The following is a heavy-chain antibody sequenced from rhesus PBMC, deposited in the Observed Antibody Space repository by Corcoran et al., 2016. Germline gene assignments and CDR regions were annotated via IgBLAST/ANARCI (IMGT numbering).Heavy chain of an antibody. J-gene: IGHJ5-1*01. D-gene: IGHD3-22*01. CDR3: ASAYWSDFSFDV. CDR1: GGSISGYYY. V-gene: IGHV4-73*01. CDR2: IYGNSAST. Sequence: QVQLQQWGEGLVKPSETLSLTCAVYGGSISGYYYGSWIRQPPGKGLEWIGYIYGNSASTNYNPSLKNRVTISKDTSKNQFSLKLSSVTAADTAVYYCASAYWSDFSFDVWGPGVLVTVSS.